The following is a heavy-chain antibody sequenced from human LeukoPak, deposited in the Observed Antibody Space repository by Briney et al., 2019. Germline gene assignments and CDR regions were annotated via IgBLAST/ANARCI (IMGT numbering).Heavy chain of an antibody. V-gene: IGHV1-69*05. CDR1: GGTFSSYA. CDR3: ARCDSIGYSPYYFDY. CDR2: IIPIFSTA. J-gene: IGHJ4*02. D-gene: IGHD3-22*01. Sequence: ASVKVSCKASGGTFSSYAISWVRQAPGQGLEWMGGIIPIFSTANYAQKFQGRVTITTDESTSTAYMELSSLRSEDTAVYYCARCDSIGYSPYYFDYWGQGTLVTVSS.